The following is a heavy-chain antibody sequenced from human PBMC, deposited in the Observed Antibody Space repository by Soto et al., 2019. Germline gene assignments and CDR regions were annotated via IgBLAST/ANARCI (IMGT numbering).Heavy chain of an antibody. D-gene: IGHD6-19*01. J-gene: IGHJ4*02. CDR1: GGSFSNYY. V-gene: IGHV4-59*01. CDR2: IYYSGST. CDR3: ARGAAVAGRFDY. Sequence: SETLSLTCTVSGGSFSNYYWSWIRQSPGKGLEWIGYIYYSGSTNYTPSLKSRVTISLDTSKNQLSLKLSPVTAADTAVYYCARGAAVAGRFDYWGQGALVTVSS.